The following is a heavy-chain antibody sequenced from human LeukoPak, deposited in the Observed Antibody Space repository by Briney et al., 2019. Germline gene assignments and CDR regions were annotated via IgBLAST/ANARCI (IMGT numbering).Heavy chain of an antibody. CDR2: FYNSGRS. Sequence: SETLSLTCTVSDDSISDYYRGWIRQPPGKGLEWIGYFYNSGRSTYNPSLKSRVTISVDTSKNQFSLKLSSVTAADTAVYYCARDEVLLWFGEDGGFDPWGQGTLVTVSS. CDR3: ARDEVLLWFGEDGGFDP. CDR1: DDSISDYY. V-gene: IGHV4-59*12. J-gene: IGHJ5*02. D-gene: IGHD3-10*01.